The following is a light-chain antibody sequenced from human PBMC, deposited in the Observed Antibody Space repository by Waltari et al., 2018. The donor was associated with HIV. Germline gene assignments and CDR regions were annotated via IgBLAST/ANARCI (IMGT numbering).Light chain of an antibody. V-gene: IGKV4-1*01. CDR2: GAS. CDR1: QSVFSASNNASS. J-gene: IGKJ4*01. CDR3: QQSHGLPLT. Sequence: EIVLTQSPASLTVSLGDRATINCKPSQSVFSASNNASSLVWYQQKSGQPPKLLIYGASTRACGIPGRFRGCGSGTKYILTISDLQAEDAALYYCQQSHGLPLTFGGGTRVQIK.